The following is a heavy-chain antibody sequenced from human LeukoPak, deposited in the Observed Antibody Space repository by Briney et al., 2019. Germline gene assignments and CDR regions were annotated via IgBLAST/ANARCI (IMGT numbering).Heavy chain of an antibody. CDR2: IYYSGST. Sequence: SETLSLTCTVSGGSISSSSYYWGWIRQPPGKGLEWIGSIYYSGSTYYNPSLKSRVTISVDTSKNQFSLKLSPVTAADTAVNYCAREGLSCSSTSCYLDYWGQGTLVTVSS. CDR3: AREGLSCSSTSCYLDY. V-gene: IGHV4-39*02. J-gene: IGHJ4*02. D-gene: IGHD2-2*01. CDR1: GGSISSSSYY.